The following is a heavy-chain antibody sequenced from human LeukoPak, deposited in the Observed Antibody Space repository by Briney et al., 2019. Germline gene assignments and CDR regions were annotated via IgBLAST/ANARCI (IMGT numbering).Heavy chain of an antibody. CDR2: MSYSGST. CDR3: ARDRLFPGLSFAFDI. J-gene: IGHJ3*02. V-gene: IGHV4-59*01. CDR1: GGSISSYY. D-gene: IGHD2/OR15-2a*01. Sequence: PSETLSLTCIVSGGSISSYYWSWIRQPPGKGLEWIGYMSYSGSTNYNPSLKSRVTISLDTSKNQFSLKLSSVTAADTAVYYCARDRLFPGLSFAFDIWGQGTMITVSS.